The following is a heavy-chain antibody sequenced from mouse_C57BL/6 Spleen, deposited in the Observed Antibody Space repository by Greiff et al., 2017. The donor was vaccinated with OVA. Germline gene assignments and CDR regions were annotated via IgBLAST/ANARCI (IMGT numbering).Heavy chain of an antibody. CDR3: ARDRGSSYFDY. CDR2: ISDGGSYT. CDR1: GFTFSSYA. V-gene: IGHV5-4*01. Sequence: EVKVEESGGGLVKPGGSLKLSCAASGFTFSSYAMSWVRQTPEKRLEWVATISDGGSYTYYPDNVKGRFTISRDNAKNNLYLQMSHLKSEDTAMYYCARDRGSSYFDYWGQGTTLTVSS. D-gene: IGHD1-1*01. J-gene: IGHJ2*01.